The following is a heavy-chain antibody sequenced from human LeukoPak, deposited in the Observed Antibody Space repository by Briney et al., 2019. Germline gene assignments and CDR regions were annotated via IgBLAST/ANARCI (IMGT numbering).Heavy chain of an antibody. Sequence: GASVKVSCKVSGYTLTELSMHWVRQAPGKGLEWMGGFDPEDGETIYAQKFQGRVTMTRDTSTSTVYMELSSLRSEDTAVYYCARDHDYYDSSGYLDYWGQGTLVTVSS. CDR1: GYTLTELS. J-gene: IGHJ4*02. D-gene: IGHD3-22*01. V-gene: IGHV1-24*01. CDR2: FDPEDGET. CDR3: ARDHDYYDSSGYLDY.